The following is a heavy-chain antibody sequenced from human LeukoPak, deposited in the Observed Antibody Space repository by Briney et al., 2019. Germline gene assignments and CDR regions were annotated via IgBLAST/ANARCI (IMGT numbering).Heavy chain of an antibody. CDR2: IYYSGST. D-gene: IGHD6-13*01. J-gene: IGHJ4*02. Sequence: SETLSLTCTVSGASFSSRTYYWGWIRQPPGKGLEWIGSIYYSGSTYYNPSLKSRVTMSVDTSKNQFSLKLSSVTAADTAVYYCARHAGGIAATGTRPFDYWGQGTLVTVSS. CDR3: ARHAGGIAATGTRPFDY. V-gene: IGHV4-39*01. CDR1: GASFSSRTYY.